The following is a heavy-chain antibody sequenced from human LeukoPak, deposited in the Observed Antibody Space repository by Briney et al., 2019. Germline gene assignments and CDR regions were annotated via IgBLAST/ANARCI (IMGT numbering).Heavy chain of an antibody. D-gene: IGHD3-9*01. CDR2: ISAYNGNT. J-gene: IGHJ4*02. CDR1: GYTFTSYG. V-gene: IGHV1-18*01. Sequence: ASVNVSCKASGYTFTSYGISWVRQAPRQGLEWMGWISAYNGNTNYAQKLQGRVTMTTDTSTSTAYMELRSLRSDDTAVYYCARLYYDILTGYYSYFDYWGQGTLVTVSS. CDR3: ARLYYDILTGYYSYFDY.